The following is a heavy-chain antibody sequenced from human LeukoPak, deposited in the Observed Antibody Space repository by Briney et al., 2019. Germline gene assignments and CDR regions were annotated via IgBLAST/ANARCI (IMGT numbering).Heavy chain of an antibody. CDR2: ISSTGNTI. J-gene: IGHJ4*02. CDR1: GFTFSDFS. V-gene: IGHV3-11*01. CDR3: ARDQSNDYNRGGLEY. D-gene: IGHD5-24*01. Sequence: KSGGSLRLSCAASGFTFSDFSMNWIRQAPGKGLEWVSFISSTGNTIYYPDSLRGRFTVSRDNAKNSLYLHMSSLRAEDTAVYYCARDQSNDYNRGGLEYWGQGTLVAVSS.